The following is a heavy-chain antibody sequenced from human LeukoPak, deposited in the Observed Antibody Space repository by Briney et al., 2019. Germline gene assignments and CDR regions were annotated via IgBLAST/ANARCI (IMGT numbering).Heavy chain of an antibody. D-gene: IGHD3-16*01. J-gene: IGHJ5*02. CDR2: ISAYNGNT. Sequence: ASVKVSCKTSGYTFNSYGITWVRQAPGQGLEWMGWISAYNGNTNYAQKLQGRVTMTTDTSTSTAYMELRSLRSDDTAVYYCAXXXXXXXXXPGGTNWFDPWGRGTLVTVSS. CDR3: AXXXXXXXXXPGGTNWFDP. CDR1: GYTFNSYG. V-gene: IGHV1-18*01.